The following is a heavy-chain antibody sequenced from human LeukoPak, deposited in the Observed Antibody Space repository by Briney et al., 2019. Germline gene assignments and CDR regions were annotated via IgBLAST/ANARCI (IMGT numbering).Heavy chain of an antibody. V-gene: IGHV4-34*01. Sequence: SETLSLTCAVYGGSFSGYYWSWIRQPPGKGLEWIGEIDHSGRTNYNPSLKSRVTISVDTSKNQFSLKLSSVTAADTAVYYCARAAAPPHSFDYWGQGTLVTVSS. CDR2: IDHSGRT. D-gene: IGHD6-13*01. CDR3: ARAAAPPHSFDY. J-gene: IGHJ4*02. CDR1: GGSFSGYY.